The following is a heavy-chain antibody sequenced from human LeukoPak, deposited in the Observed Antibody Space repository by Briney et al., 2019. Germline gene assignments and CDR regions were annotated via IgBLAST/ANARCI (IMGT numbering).Heavy chain of an antibody. D-gene: IGHD3-22*01. CDR2: INPNSGGT. J-gene: IGHJ2*01. V-gene: IGHV1-2*02. CDR1: GYTFTGYY. Sequence: VASVKVSCKASGYTFTGYYMHWVRQAPGQGLEWMGWINPNSGGTNYAQKFQGRVTMTRDTSISTAYMELSRLRSDDTAVYYCARRRPYDSSGYYYWYFDLWGRGTLVTVSS. CDR3: ARRRPYDSSGYYYWYFDL.